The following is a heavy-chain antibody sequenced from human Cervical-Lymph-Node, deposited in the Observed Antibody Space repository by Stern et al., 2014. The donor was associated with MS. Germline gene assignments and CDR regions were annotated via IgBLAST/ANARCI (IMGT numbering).Heavy chain of an antibody. CDR2: IYYSGTT. CDR3: ARHDGWLPHY. CDR1: GGSISRSTYY. Sequence: QLQLQESGPGLVKPSETLSLTCSVSGGSISRSTYYWGWIRQPPGKGLEWIGSIYYSGTTYYNPSLKSRVTIDTSTNQFSLRLSSVTAADTAVYYCARHDGWLPHYWSQGTLVTVS. D-gene: IGHD5-12*01. J-gene: IGHJ4*02. V-gene: IGHV4-39*01.